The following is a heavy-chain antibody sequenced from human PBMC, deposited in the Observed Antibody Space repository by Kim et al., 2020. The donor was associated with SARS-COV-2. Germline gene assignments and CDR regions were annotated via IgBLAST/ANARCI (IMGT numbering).Heavy chain of an antibody. V-gene: IGHV1-18*01. D-gene: IGHD6-19*01. CDR2: ISAYNGNT. J-gene: IGHJ4*02. CDR3: ARVETSGWFPTIFDY. CDR1: GYTFTSYG. Sequence: ASVKVSCKASGYTFTSYGISWVRQAPGQGLEWMGWISAYNGNTNYAQKLQGRVTMTTDTSTSTAYMELRSLRSDDTAVYYCARVETSGWFPTIFDYWGQGTLVTVSS.